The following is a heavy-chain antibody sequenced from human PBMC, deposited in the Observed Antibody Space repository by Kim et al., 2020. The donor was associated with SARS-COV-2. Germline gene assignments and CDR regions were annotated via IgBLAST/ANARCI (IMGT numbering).Heavy chain of an antibody. CDR1: GFTFSSYS. Sequence: GGSLRLSCAASGFTFSSYSMNWVRQAPGKGLEWVSSISSDNSYIYYADSVKGRFTFSRDNAKNSLYLQMNSLRAEDTAVYYCAKNLSPGYSSSWSVYWYFDLWGRGTLVTVSS. CDR3: AKNLSPGYSSSWSVYWYFDL. V-gene: IGHV3-21*01. D-gene: IGHD6-13*01. J-gene: IGHJ2*01. CDR2: ISSDNSYI.